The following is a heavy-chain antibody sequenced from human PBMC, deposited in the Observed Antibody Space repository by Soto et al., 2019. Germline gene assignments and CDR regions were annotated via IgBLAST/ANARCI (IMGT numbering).Heavy chain of an antibody. CDR2: IYYSGNT. J-gene: IGHJ5*02. D-gene: IGHD3-9*01. CDR1: DDSINSDKYY. CDR3: ARNWYYDILTGYPNWFDP. Sequence: PSETLSLTCSVSDDSINSDKYYWGWIRQPPGKGLEWIGYIYYSGNTYYNPSLKSRVTISVDTSKNQFSLKLSSVTAADTAVYYCARNWYYDILTGYPNWFDPWGQGTLVTVSS. V-gene: IGHV4-31*03.